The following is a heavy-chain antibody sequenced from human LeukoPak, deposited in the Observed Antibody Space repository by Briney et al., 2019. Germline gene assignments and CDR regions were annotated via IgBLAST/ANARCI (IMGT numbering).Heavy chain of an antibody. D-gene: IGHD3-9*01. CDR1: GFTFSSYW. V-gene: IGHV3-7*01. Sequence: PGGSLRLSCAASGFTFSSYWMSWVRQAPGKGLEWVANIKQDGSEKYYVDSVKGRFTISRDNAKNSLYLQMNSLRAEDTAVYYCARDLLDYDILTGYGSWGQGTLVTVSS. CDR2: IKQDGSEK. CDR3: ARDLLDYDILTGYGS. J-gene: IGHJ5*02.